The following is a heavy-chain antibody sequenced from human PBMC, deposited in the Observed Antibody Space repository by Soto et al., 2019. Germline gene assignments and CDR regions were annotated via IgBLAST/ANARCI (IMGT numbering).Heavy chain of an antibody. CDR3: ASSTTAMVTSYYGMDV. V-gene: IGHV6-1*01. Sequence: SQTLSLTCAISGDSVSSNSAAWNWIRPSPSRGLEWLGRTYYRSKWYNDYAVSVKSRITINPDTSKNQFSLQLNSVTPEDTAVYYCASSTTAMVTSYYGMDVWGQGTTVTVSS. CDR1: GDSVSSNSAA. J-gene: IGHJ6*02. D-gene: IGHD5-18*01. CDR2: TYYRSKWYN.